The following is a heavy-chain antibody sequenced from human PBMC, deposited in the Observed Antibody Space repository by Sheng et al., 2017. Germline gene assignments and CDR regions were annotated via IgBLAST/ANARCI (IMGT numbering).Heavy chain of an antibody. Sequence: VQPHQWGAGLLKPSETLSLTCAVYHDSFSRYYWSWIRHPPGKGLEWIGEINHSGNTYYNPSLKSRVTLSVDSSQNQFSLKLKSVTAADTAVYYCVRGRGGSSWAWAENYHYNGMDVWGQGTTVSVSS. CDR1: HDSFSRYY. D-gene: IGHD6-13*01. CDR2: INHSGNT. V-gene: IGHV4-34*01. CDR3: VRGRGGSSWAWAENYHYNGMDV. J-gene: IGHJ6*02.